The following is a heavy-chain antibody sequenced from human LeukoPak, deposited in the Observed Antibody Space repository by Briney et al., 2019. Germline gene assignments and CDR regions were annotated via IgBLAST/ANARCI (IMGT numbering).Heavy chain of an antibody. D-gene: IGHD2-2*01. CDR2: ISNSGGAT. CDR1: GFTFNNYA. J-gene: IGHJ6*02. CDR3: AKAPPAATKYYYGIDV. V-gene: IGHV3-23*01. Sequence: GGSLRLSCAASGFTFNNYAMSWARQAPGKGLEWVSAISNSGGATYYADSVKGRFTISRDNSKNTLFLHMNSLRVEDTAVYYCAKAPPAATKYYYGIDVWGQGTTVTVSS.